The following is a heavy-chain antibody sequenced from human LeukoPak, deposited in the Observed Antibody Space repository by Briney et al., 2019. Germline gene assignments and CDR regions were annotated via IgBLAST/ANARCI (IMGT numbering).Heavy chain of an antibody. V-gene: IGHV3-7*01. CDR1: GFTFSSYW. CDR3: ARALWQQLVNY. J-gene: IGHJ4*02. D-gene: IGHD6-13*01. CDR2: IKQDGSEK. Sequence: GGSLRLSCEASGFTFSSYWMSWVRQAPGKGLEWVANIKQDGSEKYYVDSVKGRFTISRDNAKNSLYLQMNSLRADDTAVYYCARALWQQLVNYWGQGTLVTVSS.